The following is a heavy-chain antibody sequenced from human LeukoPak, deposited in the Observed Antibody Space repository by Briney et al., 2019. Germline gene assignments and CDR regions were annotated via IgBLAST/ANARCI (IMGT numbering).Heavy chain of an antibody. CDR3: ARGSYYAPYYFDY. Sequence: GGSLRLSCAASGFTFSNYWMSWVRQAPGKGLEWLSYISSGSNTIFYADSVKGRFTISRDNAKNSLFLQVNSLRDEDTAVYYCARGSYYAPYYFDYWGQGTLVTVSS. D-gene: IGHD1-26*01. J-gene: IGHJ4*02. CDR1: GFTFSNYW. CDR2: ISSGSNTI. V-gene: IGHV3-48*02.